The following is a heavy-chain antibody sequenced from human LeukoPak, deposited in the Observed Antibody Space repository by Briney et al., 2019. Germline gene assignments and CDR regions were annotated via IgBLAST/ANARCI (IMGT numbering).Heavy chain of an antibody. V-gene: IGHV4-59*12. CDR1: GGSISPYC. CDR2: IYYSGST. Sequence: SETLSLTCTVSGGSISPYCWSWIRQPPGKGLEWIGYIYYSGSTNYNPSLKSRVTISVDMSKNQFSLSLSSVTAADTAVYYCARDAPGIAAAGVYWGQGTLVTVSS. CDR3: ARDAPGIAAAGVY. D-gene: IGHD6-13*01. J-gene: IGHJ4*02.